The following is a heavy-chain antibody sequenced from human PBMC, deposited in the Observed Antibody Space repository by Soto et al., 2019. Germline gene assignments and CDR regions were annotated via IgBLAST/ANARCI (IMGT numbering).Heavy chain of an antibody. Sequence: QVQLQQWGAGLLKPSETLSLTCAVYGGSFSGYYWSWIRQPPGKGLEWIGEINHSGSTNSNPSLKSRVTISVDTSKNQFSLKLSSVTAADTAVYYCAREYGGNSGTFDYWGQGTLVTVSS. J-gene: IGHJ4*02. CDR3: AREYGGNSGTFDY. CDR1: GGSFSGYY. D-gene: IGHD2-21*02. CDR2: INHSGST. V-gene: IGHV4-34*01.